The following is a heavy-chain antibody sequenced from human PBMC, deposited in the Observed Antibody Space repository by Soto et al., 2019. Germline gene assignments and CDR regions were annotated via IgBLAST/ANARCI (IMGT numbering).Heavy chain of an antibody. J-gene: IGHJ2*01. D-gene: IGHD3-10*01. Sequence: QVQLVQSGAEVKKPGASVKVSCKASGYTFTSYAMHWVRQAPGQRLEWMGWINAGNGNTKYSQKFQGRVTITRDTSASTAYMELSSLRSEDTAVYYCAREGITMVRGVMGWYFDLWGRGTLVTVSS. CDR2: INAGNGNT. V-gene: IGHV1-3*01. CDR1: GYTFTSYA. CDR3: AREGITMVRGVMGWYFDL.